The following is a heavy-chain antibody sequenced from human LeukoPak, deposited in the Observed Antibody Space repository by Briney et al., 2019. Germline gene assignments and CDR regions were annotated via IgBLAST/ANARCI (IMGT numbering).Heavy chain of an antibody. J-gene: IGHJ4*02. D-gene: IGHD3-9*01. CDR1: GFTFSNYA. Sequence: GGSLRLSCAASGFTFSNYAMSWVRQAPGKGLEWVSAITGSGGNTYYADSVKGRFTISRDSSKNTVLLQMNSLRAEDTAVYYCAKWGDYDVLTGYYVSDYWGQGTLVTVSS. CDR3: AKWGDYDVLTGYYVSDY. V-gene: IGHV3-23*01. CDR2: ITGSGGNT.